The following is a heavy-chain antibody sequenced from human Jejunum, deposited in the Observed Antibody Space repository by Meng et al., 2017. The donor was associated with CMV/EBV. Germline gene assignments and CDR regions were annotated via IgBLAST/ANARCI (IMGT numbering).Heavy chain of an antibody. Sequence: FIFSTYAMSWVRQAPGKGLEWVSAISGSGASTYYADSVKGRFTISRDNSKNTLYLQMNNLRAEDTAIYYCAKDLSGESIWETSRGFDYWGQGTLVTVSS. V-gene: IGHV3-23*01. CDR3: AKDLSGESIWETSRGFDY. D-gene: IGHD3-16*02. J-gene: IGHJ4*02. CDR1: FIFSTYA. CDR2: ISGSGAST.